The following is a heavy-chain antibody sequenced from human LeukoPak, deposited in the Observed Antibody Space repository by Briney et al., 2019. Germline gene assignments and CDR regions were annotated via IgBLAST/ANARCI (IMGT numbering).Heavy chain of an antibody. CDR3: AKEAARRYYYGSGSYGYSDY. V-gene: IGHV3-23*01. Sequence: GGSLRLSCAASGFTFSSYAMSWVRQAPGKGLEWVSAISGSGGSTYYADSVKGRFTISRDNSKDTLYLQMNSLRAEDTAAYYCAKEAARRYYYGSGSYGYSDYWGQGTLVTVSS. CDR1: GFTFSSYA. J-gene: IGHJ4*02. D-gene: IGHD3-10*01. CDR2: ISGSGGST.